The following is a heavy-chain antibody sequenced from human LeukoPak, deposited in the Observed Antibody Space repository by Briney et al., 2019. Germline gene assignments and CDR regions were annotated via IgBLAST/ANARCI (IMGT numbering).Heavy chain of an antibody. CDR1: GFTFSTYG. Sequence: PGGSLRLSRAASGFTFSTYGMHWVRQAPGKGLEWVAFIDYGGSYKYYADSAKGRFTISRDNSRNTLYLQMNSLRVEDTAVYHCARTILPALDYWGQGTLVTVSS. CDR3: ARTILPALDY. J-gene: IGHJ4*02. CDR2: IDYGGSYK. V-gene: IGHV3-30*19. D-gene: IGHD2-2*01.